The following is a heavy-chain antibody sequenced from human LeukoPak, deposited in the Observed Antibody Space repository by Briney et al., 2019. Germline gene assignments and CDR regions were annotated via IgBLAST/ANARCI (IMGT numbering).Heavy chain of an antibody. CDR3: AKSRLQLDAFDI. CDR1: GFTFSSYG. Sequence: GGSLRLSCAASGFTFSSYGMQWVRQAPGKGLEWVAFIRYDGSNKYYADSVKGRFTISRDNSKNTLYLQMNSLRAEDTAVYYCAKSRLQLDAFDIWGQGTMVTVSS. D-gene: IGHD5-24*01. V-gene: IGHV3-30*02. J-gene: IGHJ3*02. CDR2: IRYDGSNK.